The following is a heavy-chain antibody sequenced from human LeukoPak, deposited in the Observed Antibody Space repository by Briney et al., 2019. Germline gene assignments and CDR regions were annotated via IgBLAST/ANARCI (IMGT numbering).Heavy chain of an antibody. D-gene: IGHD2-15*01. CDR1: GFTVSSNY. J-gene: IGHJ6*02. CDR2: IYSGGST. V-gene: IGHV3-53*01. Sequence: GGSLRLSCAASGFTVSSNYMSWVRQAPGKGLEWVSVIYSGGSTYYADSVKGRFTISRDNSKYTLYLQMNSLRAEDTAVYYCAREGGGYCSGGSCYAYYYYGMDVWGQGTTVTVSS. CDR3: AREGGGYCSGGSCYAYYYYGMDV.